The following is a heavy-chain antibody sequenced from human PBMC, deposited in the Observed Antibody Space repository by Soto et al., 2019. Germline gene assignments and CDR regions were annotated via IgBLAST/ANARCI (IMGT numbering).Heavy chain of an antibody. D-gene: IGHD2-15*01. V-gene: IGHV3-23*01. J-gene: IGHJ6*02. CDR3: AHTGVVVPDYYGMDV. CDR1: GFTFSSYA. Sequence: EVQLLESGGGLVQPGGSLRLSCAASGFTFSSYAMSWVRQAPGKGLEWVSAISGSGGSTYYADSVKGRFTISRDNSTNTLYLQMNSLRAEDTAVYYCAHTGVVVPDYYGMDVWGQGPTVTVSS. CDR2: ISGSGGST.